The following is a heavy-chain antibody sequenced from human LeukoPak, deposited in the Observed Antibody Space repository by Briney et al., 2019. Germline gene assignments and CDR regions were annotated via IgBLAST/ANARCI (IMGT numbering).Heavy chain of an antibody. CDR3: ARGIGNSRGTRFDP. J-gene: IGHJ5*02. CDR2: ISYSGST. V-gene: IGHV4-59*01. CDR1: GASIRTFY. Sequence: SETLSLTCTVSGASIRTFYWTWIRQPPGKGLEWIAYISYSGSTTYNPFLKSRVTISLDTSKNQFSLNLNSLTAADTAVYYCARGIGNSRGTRFDPWGQGTLVTVSS. D-gene: IGHD3-22*01.